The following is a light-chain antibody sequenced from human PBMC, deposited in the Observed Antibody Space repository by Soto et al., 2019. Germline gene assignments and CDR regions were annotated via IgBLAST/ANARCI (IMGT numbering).Light chain of an antibody. CDR3: QQYKNLWT. J-gene: IGKJ1*01. V-gene: IGKV1-5*03. Sequence: IQMTQSPSTLSASVGDRVTITCRASQSISSWLAWYQQKPGKAPKLLIYKASSLESGVPSRFSGSGSGTEFTLTISSLQPDDFATYYCQQYKNLWTGGQGTKVEIK. CDR2: KAS. CDR1: QSISSW.